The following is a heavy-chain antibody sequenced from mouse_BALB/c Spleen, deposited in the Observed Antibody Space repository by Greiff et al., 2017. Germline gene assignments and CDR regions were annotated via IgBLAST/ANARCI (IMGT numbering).Heavy chain of an antibody. J-gene: IGHJ3*01. V-gene: IGHV5-6-5*01. CDR3: AREGGYDGRTRFAY. D-gene: IGHD2-2*01. Sequence: EVMLVESGGGLVKPGGSLKLSCAASGFTFSSYAMSWVRQTPEKRLEWVASISSGGSTYYPDSVKGRFTISRDNARNILYLQMSSLRSEDTAMYYCAREGGYDGRTRFAYWGQGTLATVSA. CDR1: GFTFSSYA. CDR2: ISSGGST.